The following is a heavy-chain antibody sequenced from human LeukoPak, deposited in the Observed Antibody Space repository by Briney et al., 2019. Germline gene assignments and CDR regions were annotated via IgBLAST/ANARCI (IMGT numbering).Heavy chain of an antibody. V-gene: IGHV4-59*08. CDR2: IFYNGGT. D-gene: IGHD3-22*01. CDR1: GGSINNYY. Sequence: SETLSLTCTVSGGSINNYYWSWVRQPPGEGLGWIAYIFYNGGTNYNPSLKTRVTISVDTSKNQFSLRLNSVSAADTAVYYCARFSQYFDTSSHYLDYWGQGILVTVSS. CDR3: ARFSQYFDTSSHYLDY. J-gene: IGHJ4*02.